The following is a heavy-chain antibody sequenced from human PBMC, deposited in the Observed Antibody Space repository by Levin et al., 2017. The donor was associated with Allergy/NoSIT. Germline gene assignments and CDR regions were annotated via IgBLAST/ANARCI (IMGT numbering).Heavy chain of an antibody. J-gene: IGHJ4*02. V-gene: IGHV7-4-1*02. Sequence: GESLKISCKASGYTFTTYAMNWVRQAPGQGLEWMGWINTHTGKPTYAPGFTGRYVFSLDTSVTTTYLQITSLKAEDTAVYYCARDGLRRQTDYDPLDFRGQGTLVTVSS. D-gene: IGHD4-17*01. CDR1: GYTFTTYA. CDR3: ARDGLRRQTDYDPLDF. CDR2: INTHTGKP.